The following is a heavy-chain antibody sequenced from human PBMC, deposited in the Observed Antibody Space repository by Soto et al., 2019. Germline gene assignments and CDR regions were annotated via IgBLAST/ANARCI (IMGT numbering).Heavy chain of an antibody. CDR3: ACSARVWFGESLFDY. CDR1: GGSISSSNW. D-gene: IGHD3-10*01. CDR2: IYHSGNT. J-gene: IGHJ4*02. Sequence: QVQLQESGPGLVKPSGTLSLTCAVSGGSISSSNWWSWVRQPPGKGLEWIGEIYHSGNTNYNPSLTSRVSISVDKYRNQFSLKLSSVTPADTGVYYCACSARVWFGESLFDYWGQGTLVTVSS. V-gene: IGHV4-4*02.